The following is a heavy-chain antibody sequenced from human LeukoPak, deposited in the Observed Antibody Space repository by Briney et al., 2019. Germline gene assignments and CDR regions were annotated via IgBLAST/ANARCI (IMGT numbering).Heavy chain of an antibody. D-gene: IGHD3-10*01. CDR2: IYYSGST. J-gene: IGHJ5*02. CDR1: GGSISSYY. CDR3: ARSMGFGNWFDP. V-gene: IGHV4-59*08. Sequence: SETLSLTCTVSGGSISSYYWSWIRQPPGKGLEWIGYIYYSGSTNYNPSLKSRVTISVDTSKNQFSLKLSSVTAADTAVYYCARSMGFGNWFDPWGQGTLVTVSS.